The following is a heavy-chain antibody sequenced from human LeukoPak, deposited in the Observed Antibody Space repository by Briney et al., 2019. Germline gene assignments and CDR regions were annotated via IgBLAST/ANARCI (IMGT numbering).Heavy chain of an antibody. Sequence: GGSLRLSCAASGFTFSSYSMNWVRQAPGKGLEWVSSISSSSSYIYYADSVKGRFTISRDNSKNTLYLQMNSLRAEDTAVYYCANPGIAVLGAFDIWGQGTMVTVSS. CDR2: ISSSSSYI. D-gene: IGHD6-19*01. V-gene: IGHV3-21*01. CDR1: GFTFSSYS. CDR3: ANPGIAVLGAFDI. J-gene: IGHJ3*02.